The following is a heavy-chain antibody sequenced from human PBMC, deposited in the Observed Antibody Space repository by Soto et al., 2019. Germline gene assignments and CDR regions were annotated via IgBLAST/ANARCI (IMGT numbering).Heavy chain of an antibody. D-gene: IGHD3-10*01. CDR1: GYSFPDYW. J-gene: IGHJ4*02. Sequence: GESLKISCKASGYSFPDYWISWVRQMPGKGLEWMGRIDPSDSFTHYSPSFQGHVTISADKSVTTAYLQWSGLRASDTAMYYCATHPRGSGISDFDFWGPGTLVTVFS. CDR2: IDPSDSFT. V-gene: IGHV5-10-1*01. CDR3: ATHPRGSGISDFDF.